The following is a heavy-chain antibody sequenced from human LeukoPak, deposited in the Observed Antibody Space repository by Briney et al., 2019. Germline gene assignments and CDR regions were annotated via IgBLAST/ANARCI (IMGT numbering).Heavy chain of an antibody. Sequence: PGGSLRLSCAASGLTVSSNYMSWVRQAPGKGLEWVSVIYSGGSTYYADSVKGRFTISRDNSKNTLYLQMNSLRAEDTAVYYCARDGPIPYSGSLDYWGQGTLVTVSS. J-gene: IGHJ4*02. CDR2: IYSGGST. CDR1: GLTVSSNY. V-gene: IGHV3-53*01. D-gene: IGHD1-26*01. CDR3: ARDGPIPYSGSLDY.